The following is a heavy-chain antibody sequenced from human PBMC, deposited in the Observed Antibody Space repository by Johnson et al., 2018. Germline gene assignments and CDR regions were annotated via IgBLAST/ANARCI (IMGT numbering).Heavy chain of an antibody. CDR3: ARGVTNFGVVPRPYYYDYYMDV. CDR2: ISSSGSTI. J-gene: IGHJ6*03. D-gene: IGHD3-3*01. Sequence: QVQLVQSGGGLVKPGGSLRLSCAASGFTFSDYYMSWIRQAPGKGLEWVSYISSSGSTIYYADSVKGRFTISRDNAKNSLYLKMNSLRAEDTAGYYCARGVTNFGVVPRPYYYDYYMDVWGKGTPVAVSS. CDR1: GFTFSDYY. V-gene: IGHV3-11*04.